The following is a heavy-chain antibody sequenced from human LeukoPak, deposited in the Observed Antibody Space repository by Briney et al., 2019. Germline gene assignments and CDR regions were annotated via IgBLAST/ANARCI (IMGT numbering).Heavy chain of an antibody. D-gene: IGHD3-3*01. CDR2: INPNSGGT. Sequence: ASVEVSCKASGYTFTGYYMHWVRQAPGQGLEWMGWINPNSGGTNYAQKFQGRVTMTRDTSISTAYMELSRLRSDDTAVYYCAREGVSHYDFWSGYRTGNDYWGQGTLVTVSS. CDR1: GYTFTGYY. J-gene: IGHJ4*02. CDR3: AREGVSHYDFWSGYRTGNDY. V-gene: IGHV1-2*02.